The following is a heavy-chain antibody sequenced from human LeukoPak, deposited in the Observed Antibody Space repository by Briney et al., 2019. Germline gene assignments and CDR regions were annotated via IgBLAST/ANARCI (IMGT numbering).Heavy chain of an antibody. V-gene: IGHV6-1*01. CDR2: TYFRSKWYN. J-gene: IGHJ3*02. CDR3: ARDQSCSSGCYHAFEN. CDR1: GDSVYSSSAA. D-gene: IGHD2-21*02. Sequence: SQTLSLTCAISGDSVYSSSAAWNWIRQSPSRGLEWLGRTYFRSKWYNDYALSVRGRIGINPDTSKNQFSLRLNSVTPEDTAVYYCARDQSCSSGCYHAFENWGQGTLVTVSS.